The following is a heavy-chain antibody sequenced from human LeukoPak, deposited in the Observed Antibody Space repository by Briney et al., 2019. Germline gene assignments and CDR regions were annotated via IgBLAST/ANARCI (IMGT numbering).Heavy chain of an antibody. CDR2: ISGSGGST. CDR3: ANSPSSPRYYYYYGMDV. CDR1: GFTFSSYA. V-gene: IGHV3-23*01. Sequence: GGSLRLSCAASGFTFSSYAMSWVRQAPGKGLEWVSAISGSGGSTYYADSVKGRFTISRDNSKNTLYLQMNSLRAEDTAVYYCANSPSSPRYYYYYGMDVWGQGTTVTVSS. J-gene: IGHJ6*02.